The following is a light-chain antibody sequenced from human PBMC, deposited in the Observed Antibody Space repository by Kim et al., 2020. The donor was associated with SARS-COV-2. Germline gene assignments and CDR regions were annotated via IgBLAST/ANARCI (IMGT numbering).Light chain of an antibody. Sequence: VALGHTVRITCQGDSLTSYYTTGFQQKPGQAPIVVVYGKNNRPSGIPARFSGSSSGNTASLTITGTQAGDEADYYCNSRDDNDNVLFGGGTQLTVL. CDR2: GKN. V-gene: IGLV3-19*01. CDR3: NSRDDNDNVL. CDR1: SLTSYY. J-gene: IGLJ2*01.